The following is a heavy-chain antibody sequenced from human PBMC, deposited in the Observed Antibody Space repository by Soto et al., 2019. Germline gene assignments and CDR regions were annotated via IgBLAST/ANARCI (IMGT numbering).Heavy chain of an antibody. CDR3: ARALGSGYYAYYFEY. V-gene: IGHV4-59*01. Sequence: PSETLSLTCAVYGGCFSSYYWSWIRQPTGKGLEWVGYIYYSGSTNYTPSLKSRVTISVDTSKNQFSLKLRSVPAADTAVYYCARALGSGYYAYYFEYWGQGSLVPVSS. CDR1: GGCFSSYY. D-gene: IGHD3-3*01. J-gene: IGHJ4*02. CDR2: IYYSGST.